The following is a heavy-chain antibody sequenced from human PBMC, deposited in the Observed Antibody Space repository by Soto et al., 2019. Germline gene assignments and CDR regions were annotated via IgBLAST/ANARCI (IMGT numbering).Heavy chain of an antibody. D-gene: IGHD3-10*01. J-gene: IGHJ4*02. CDR1: AATFGFYS. Sequence: VQLLHSGAEVKSPGSSVKVSCKASAATFGFYSINWVRQAPGLGLEWMGRVNPILSMSNYAQRFQGRVTMTADKSTSTAYMELSGLRSEDTAMYYCATSYGSGYRAFDYWGQGALVTVSS. V-gene: IGHV1-69*02. CDR3: ATSYGSGYRAFDY. CDR2: VNPILSMS.